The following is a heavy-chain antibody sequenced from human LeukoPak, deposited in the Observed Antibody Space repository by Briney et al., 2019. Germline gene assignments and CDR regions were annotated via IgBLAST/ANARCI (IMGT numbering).Heavy chain of an antibody. V-gene: IGHV4-39*01. CDR2: IYYSGST. CDR3: AGAESGSGNYYWFAP. D-gene: IGHD3-10*01. Sequence: PSETLSLTCTVSGGSISSSSYYWGWIRQPPGKGLEWIGSIYYSGSTYYNPSLKSRVTISVDTSKNQFSLKLTSVTAADTALYYCAGAESGSGNYYWFAPWGQGTLVTVSS. CDR1: GGSISSSSYY. J-gene: IGHJ5*02.